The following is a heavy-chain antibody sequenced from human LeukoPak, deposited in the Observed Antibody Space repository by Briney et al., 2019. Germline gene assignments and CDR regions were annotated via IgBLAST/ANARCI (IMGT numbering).Heavy chain of an antibody. Sequence: GASVKVSCKASGYTFTSYGISWVRQAPGQGLEWMGWISAYNGNTNYAQKLQGRVTMTTDTSTSTAYMELRSLRSDDTAVYYCARDPSYYDILTGLRSLFGFDPWGQGTLVTVSS. J-gene: IGHJ5*02. CDR2: ISAYNGNT. V-gene: IGHV1-18*01. CDR3: ARDPSYYDILTGLRSLFGFDP. D-gene: IGHD3-9*01. CDR1: GYTFTSYG.